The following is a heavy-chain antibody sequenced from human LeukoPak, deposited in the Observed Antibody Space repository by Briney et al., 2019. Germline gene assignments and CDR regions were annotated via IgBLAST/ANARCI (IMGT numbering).Heavy chain of an antibody. Sequence: SETLSLTCTVSGGSINTYFWSWIRQPPGKGLEWIGYIYYSGSTNYNPSLKSRVTISVDTSKNQFSLTLSSVTAADTAVYYCARHNYYDSSGYSFIDYWGQGTLVTVSS. D-gene: IGHD3-22*01. V-gene: IGHV4-59*08. J-gene: IGHJ4*02. CDR3: ARHNYYDSSGYSFIDY. CDR2: IYYSGST. CDR1: GGSINTYF.